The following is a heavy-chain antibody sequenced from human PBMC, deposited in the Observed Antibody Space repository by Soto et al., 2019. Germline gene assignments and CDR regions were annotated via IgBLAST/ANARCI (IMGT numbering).Heavy chain of an antibody. J-gene: IGHJ4*02. CDR1: GFSFSNYA. V-gene: IGHV3-23*01. D-gene: IGHD4-17*01. Sequence: EVQLLESGGGLVQPGGSLRLSCEASGFSFSNYALSWVRQSPGKGLEWVSTFSAGGRAYYADSVKGRFTIAKDTSKNTLHLQASCLRAEDTAVYYCAKESMPEHYGDTLFDYWGQGTRVTVSS. CDR2: FSAGGRA. CDR3: AKESMPEHYGDTLFDY.